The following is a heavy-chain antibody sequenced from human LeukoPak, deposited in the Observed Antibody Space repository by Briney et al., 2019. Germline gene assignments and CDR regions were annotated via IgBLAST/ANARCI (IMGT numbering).Heavy chain of an antibody. CDR2: ISGSGGST. J-gene: IGHJ4*02. D-gene: IGHD6-19*01. V-gene: IGHV3-23*01. Sequence: GGSLRLSCAASGFSFSSYGMSWVRQAPGKGLEWVSSISGSGGSTYYADSVKGRFTISRDNSKNMLYLQMNSLRAEGTAVYYCASRSSGWYFDYWGQGTLVTVSS. CDR1: GFSFSSYG. CDR3: ASRSSGWYFDY.